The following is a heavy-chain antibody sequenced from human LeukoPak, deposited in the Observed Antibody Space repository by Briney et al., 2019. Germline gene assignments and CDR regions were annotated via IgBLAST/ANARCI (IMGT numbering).Heavy chain of an antibody. CDR2: ISSSSSYI. V-gene: IGHV3-21*01. CDR1: GFTFSSYS. CDR3: ARERYDSSGYYGY. D-gene: IGHD3-22*01. Sequence: GGSLRLSCAASGFTFSSYSMNWVRQAPGKGLEWVSSISSSSSYIYYADSVKGRFTISRDNAKNSLYLQMNSLRAEDTAVYYCARERYDSSGYYGYWGQGTLVTVSS. J-gene: IGHJ4*02.